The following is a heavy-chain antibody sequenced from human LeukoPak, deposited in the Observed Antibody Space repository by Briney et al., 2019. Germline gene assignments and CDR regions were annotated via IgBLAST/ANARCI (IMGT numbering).Heavy chain of an antibody. D-gene: IGHD3-10*01. J-gene: IGHJ4*02. CDR1: GSSINSHY. CDR2: VFNGGST. Sequence: PSETLSLTCSVSGSSINSHYWSWIRQSPGKGLEWIGYVFNGGSTNYNPSLKSRVTMSLDTSRDQFSLRPSSVTAADTAIYYCASRPADSTWFGVFDYWSQGTLVTVSS. V-gene: IGHV4-59*11. CDR3: ASRPADSTWFGVFDY.